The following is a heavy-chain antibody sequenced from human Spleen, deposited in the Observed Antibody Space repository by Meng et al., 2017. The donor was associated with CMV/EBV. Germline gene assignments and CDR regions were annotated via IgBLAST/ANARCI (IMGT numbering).Heavy chain of an antibody. CDR2: ISAYNGNT. CDR3: ARDREGYSYGTNWFDP. V-gene: IGHV1-18*01. Sequence: QVQLVQSGAEVKKPGASVKVSCKASGLEWMGWISAYNGNTNYAQKLQGRVTMTTDTSTSTAYMELRSLRSDDTAVYYCARDREGYSYGTNWFDPWGQGTLVTVSS. J-gene: IGHJ5*02. D-gene: IGHD5-18*01. CDR1: G.